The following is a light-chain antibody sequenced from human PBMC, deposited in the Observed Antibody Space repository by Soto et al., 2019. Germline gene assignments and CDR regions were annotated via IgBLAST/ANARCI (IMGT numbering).Light chain of an antibody. J-gene: IGKJ1*01. CDR3: QQYNSQSRT. Sequence: DIQMTQSPSTLSASVGDRVTITCRASQSISSWLAWYQQKPGKAPKLLIYKASSLESGVPSRFSGIGSGAELTLTVSSLQPDDFVTYYCQQYNSQSRTVGQGPKGEIK. V-gene: IGKV1-5*03. CDR2: KAS. CDR1: QSISSW.